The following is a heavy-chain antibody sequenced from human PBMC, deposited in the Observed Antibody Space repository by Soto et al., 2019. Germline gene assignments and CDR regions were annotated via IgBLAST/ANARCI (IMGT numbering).Heavy chain of an antibody. V-gene: IGHV3-23*01. D-gene: IGHD6-19*01. CDR3: AKGIRSGWYKFDY. J-gene: IGHJ4*02. CDR2: ISRSGGDT. Sequence: EVQLLESGGGLVQPGGSLRLSCVASGFSVTSYALSWVRQAPGKGLEWVSGISRSGGDTFYTDSVKGRFTISRDSFKNTLSLQMDSLRADDTAVYFCAKGIRSGWYKFDYWGQGTLVTVSS. CDR1: GFSVTSYA.